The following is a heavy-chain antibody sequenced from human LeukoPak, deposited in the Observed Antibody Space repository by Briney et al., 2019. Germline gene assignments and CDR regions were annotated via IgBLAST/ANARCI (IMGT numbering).Heavy chain of an antibody. CDR3: ARHLSWERFDAFDI. CDR1: GGYISSYY. CDR2: ISTSGST. D-gene: IGHD1-1*01. Sequence: PSETLSLTCSVSGGYISSYYWSWIRQPAGKGLESIGHISTSGSTNYNPSLKSRVTMSVDTSKNQFSLKLSSVTAADTAVYYCARHLSWERFDAFDIWGQGTMVTVSS. J-gene: IGHJ3*02. V-gene: IGHV4-4*07.